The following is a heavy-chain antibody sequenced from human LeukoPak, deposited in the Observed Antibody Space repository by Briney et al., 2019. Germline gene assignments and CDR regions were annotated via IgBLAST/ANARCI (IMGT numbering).Heavy chain of an antibody. V-gene: IGHV4-39*07. CDR1: GGSISSSAPY. D-gene: IGHD5-24*01. Sequence: SETLSLTCTVSGGSISSSAPYSGWIRQPPGKGLEWIGSISYSGTTYYNPSLKSRLNISIDTSKNQFSLKLSSVTAADTAVYYCARGITDGYNDYWGQGTLVTVSS. CDR2: ISYSGTT. CDR3: ARGITDGYNDY. J-gene: IGHJ4*02.